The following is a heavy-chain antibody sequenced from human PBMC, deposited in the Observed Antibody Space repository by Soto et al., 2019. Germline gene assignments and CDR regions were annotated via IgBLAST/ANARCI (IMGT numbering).Heavy chain of an antibody. J-gene: IGHJ5*02. D-gene: IGHD2-15*01. CDR1: GFSLTTVAVA. Sequence: QITLRESGPTLVKPTQTLTLTCSFSGFSLTTVAVAVGWIRQPPGRALEWVALIYGNGDKYYNPSLNNRLTITQDISKNQVVLTMTNMDPVDTATYYCTHRRTSCSGGTCHVWFDPWGQGTLVTVSS. V-gene: IGHV2-5*01. CDR2: IYGNGDK. CDR3: THRRTSCSGGTCHVWFDP.